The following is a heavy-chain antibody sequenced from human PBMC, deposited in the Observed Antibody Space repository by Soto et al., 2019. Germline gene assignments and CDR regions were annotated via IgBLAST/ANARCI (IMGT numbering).Heavy chain of an antibody. V-gene: IGHV4-39*01. CDR3: ARSALVGYSNWFDP. CDR2: IYYSGST. D-gene: IGHD6-13*01. CDR1: GGSISSSSYY. Sequence: QLQLQESGPGLVKPSETLSLTCTVSGGSISSSSYYWGWIRQPPGKGLEWIGSIYYSGSTYYNPSLKSRVTISVDTSKNQFSLKRSSVTAADTAVYYCARSALVGYSNWFDPWGQGTLVTVSS. J-gene: IGHJ5*02.